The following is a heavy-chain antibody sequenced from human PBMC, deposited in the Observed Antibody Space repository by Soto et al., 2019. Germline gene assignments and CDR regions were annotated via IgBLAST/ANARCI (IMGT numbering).Heavy chain of an antibody. Sequence: QVQLVQSGAEVKKPGSSVKVSCKASVGTFSSYAISWVRQAPGQGLEWMGGIISIFGTANYAQKFQGRVTITADESTSTAYMDLSSLRSEDTAVYYCARHVPAAGYYYGMDVWGQGTTVTVSS. CDR3: ARHVPAAGYYYGMDV. V-gene: IGHV1-69*12. CDR2: IISIFGTA. CDR1: VGTFSSYA. J-gene: IGHJ6*02. D-gene: IGHD2-2*01.